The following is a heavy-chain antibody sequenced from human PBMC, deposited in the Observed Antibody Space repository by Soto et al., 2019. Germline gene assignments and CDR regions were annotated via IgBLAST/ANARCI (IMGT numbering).Heavy chain of an antibody. Sequence: GALRLSCAASGFTLSTYAMSWIRQTPEKGLEWVSAISGSAVTTYYADSVKGRFTISRDNSKNTLYLQMNSLRAEDTAVYYCVIDDSGLKDFDYWGQGTLVSFSS. J-gene: IGHJ4*02. CDR3: VIDDSGLKDFDY. CDR1: GFTLSTYA. D-gene: IGHD1-1*01. V-gene: IGHV3-23*01. CDR2: ISGSAVTT.